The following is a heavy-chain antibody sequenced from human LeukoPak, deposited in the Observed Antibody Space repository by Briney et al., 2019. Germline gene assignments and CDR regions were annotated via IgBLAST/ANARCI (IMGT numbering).Heavy chain of an antibody. CDR2: IRGDGTRT. CDR1: GFTFSSYA. V-gene: IGHV3-23*01. Sequence: GGSLILSCAASGFTFSSYAMSWVRQAPGKGLEWVSAIRGDGTRTYYADSVKGRFTISRDNSKNKLYLQLNSLRAEDTAVYYCAKRNSSGWYYFDYWGQGTLVTVSS. J-gene: IGHJ4*02. CDR3: AKRNSSGWYYFDY. D-gene: IGHD6-19*01.